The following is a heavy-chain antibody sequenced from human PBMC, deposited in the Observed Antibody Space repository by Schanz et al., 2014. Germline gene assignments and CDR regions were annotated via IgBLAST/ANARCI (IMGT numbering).Heavy chain of an antibody. CDR3: ARRGIRGVFSSFDY. CDR1: GYTFTNYA. D-gene: IGHD3-10*01. CDR2: INTNTGNP. J-gene: IGHJ4*02. V-gene: IGHV7-4-1*02. Sequence: QVQLVQSGSKVKKPGASVKVSCKASGYTFTNYAINWVRQAPGQGLEWMGWINTNTGNPTYAQAFTGRFLFSLDTSVNTAYLQISSLEADDTAVYYCARRGIRGVFSSFDYWGLGTLVTVSS.